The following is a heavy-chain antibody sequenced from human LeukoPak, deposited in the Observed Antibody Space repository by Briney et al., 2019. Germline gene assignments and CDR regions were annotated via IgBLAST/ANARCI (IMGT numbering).Heavy chain of an antibody. D-gene: IGHD4-17*01. CDR2: IRYDGSNK. V-gene: IGHV3-30*02. Sequence: PGGSLRLSCAASGFTFSSYGMHWVRQAPGKGLEWVAFIRYDGSNKYYADSVKGRFTISRDNSKNTLYLQMNSLRAEDTAVYYCAKDCFILGDYEPFDIWGQGTMVTVSS. CDR3: AKDCFILGDYEPFDI. CDR1: GFTFSSYG. J-gene: IGHJ3*02.